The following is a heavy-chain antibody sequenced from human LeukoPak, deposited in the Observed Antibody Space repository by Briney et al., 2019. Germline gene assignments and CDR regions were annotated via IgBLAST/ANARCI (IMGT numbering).Heavy chain of an antibody. J-gene: IGHJ4*02. V-gene: IGHV4-4*07. CDR2: LCTSGSI. CDR3: AREGGAIYFDF. CDR1: AGSRNC. Sequence: SSQTLSLTRTVSAGSRNCWNWVPQPAGNGLEWIGRLCTSGSIIYNPSLNSRLTISLDTSKNQRSLRLTSVTAEDTAVYYCAREGGAIYFDFWGQGALVTVSS. D-gene: IGHD3-10*01.